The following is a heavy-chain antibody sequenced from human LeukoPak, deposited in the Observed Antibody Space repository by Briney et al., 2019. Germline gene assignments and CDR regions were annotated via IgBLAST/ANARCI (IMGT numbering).Heavy chain of an antibody. CDR2: MHHSGST. CDR1: GYSISSGYY. J-gene: IGHJ4*02. Sequence: SETLSLTCTVSGYSISSGYYWGWIRQPPGKGLEWIGSMHHSGSTYSNPSLKSRVTISVDTSKNQFSLKLSSVTAADTAVYYCARDRWELPNDYWGQGTLVTVSS. D-gene: IGHD1-26*01. CDR3: ARDRWELPNDY. V-gene: IGHV4-38-2*02.